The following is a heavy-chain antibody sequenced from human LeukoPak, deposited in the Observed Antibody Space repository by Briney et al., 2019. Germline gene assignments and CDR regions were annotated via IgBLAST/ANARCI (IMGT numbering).Heavy chain of an antibody. Sequence: SETLSLTCTVSGGSISSYYWNWIRQPPGKGLEWIGYIYYSGSTNYNPSLKSRVTISVVTSKNQFSLKLSFTTTTDTAVYYCERGEGGNFDFDYWGQGTLVTVSS. CDR2: IYYSGST. CDR1: GGSISSYY. V-gene: IGHV4-59*01. J-gene: IGHJ4*02. D-gene: IGHD4-23*01. CDR3: ERGEGGNFDFDY.